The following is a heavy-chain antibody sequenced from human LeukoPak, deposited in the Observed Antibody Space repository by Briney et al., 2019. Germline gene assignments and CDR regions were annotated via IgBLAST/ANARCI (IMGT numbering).Heavy chain of an antibody. V-gene: IGHV4-39*01. J-gene: IGHJ4*02. D-gene: IGHD3-10*01. Sequence: PETLSLTCTVSGGSISANNYYWGWVRQPPGKGLEWIATIYYSGSSYYNPSLKSRVTISVDTSKNQFSLKLSSVTAADTAVYYCARLAQGSGTYGFDYWGQGTLVTVSS. CDR3: ARLAQGSGTYGFDY. CDR1: GGSISANNYY. CDR2: IYYSGSS.